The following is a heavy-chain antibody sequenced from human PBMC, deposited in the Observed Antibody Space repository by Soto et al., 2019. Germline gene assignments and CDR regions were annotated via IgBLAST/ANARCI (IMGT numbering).Heavy chain of an antibody. Sequence: PSEALSLPGSVSGGTISGYSCTWIRQPAGKGLEWIGRIYSSGNTKYSPSLQSRVTMSLDTSNNQFSLRLTSVTAADTAVYYCARGQRFSDWFDTWGQGTLVTVSS. J-gene: IGHJ5*02. V-gene: IGHV4-4*07. CDR2: IYSSGNT. D-gene: IGHD3-3*01. CDR3: ARGQRFSDWFDT. CDR1: GGTISGYS.